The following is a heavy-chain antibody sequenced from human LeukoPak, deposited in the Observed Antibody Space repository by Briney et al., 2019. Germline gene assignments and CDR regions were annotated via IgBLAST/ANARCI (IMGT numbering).Heavy chain of an antibody. CDR2: IYYSGST. Sequence: SETLSLTCTVSGGSISSSSYYWGWIRQPPGKGLEWIGSIYYSGSTYYNPSPKSRVTISVDTSKNQFSLKLSSVTAADTAVYYCAGGIAARGVTPSYYYYYMDVWGKGTTVTVSS. J-gene: IGHJ6*03. CDR1: GGSISSSSYY. V-gene: IGHV4-39*01. D-gene: IGHD6-6*01. CDR3: AGGIAARGVTPSYYYYYMDV.